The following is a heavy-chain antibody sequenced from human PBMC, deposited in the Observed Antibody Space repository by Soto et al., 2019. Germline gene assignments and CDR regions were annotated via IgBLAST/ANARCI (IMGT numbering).Heavy chain of an antibody. J-gene: IGHJ6*02. D-gene: IGHD5-12*01. CDR1: GYTFTRSG. CDR2: ISSYNGDT. CDR3: AREGVAPYYYYGMDV. Sequence: QVQLVQSGAEVKKPGASVKVSCKASGYTFTRSGISWVRQAPGQGPEWMGWISSYNGDTNYAQTSQGRVTMTTDTTTITAYMELRSLRSDDTAVYYCAREGVAPYYYYGMDVWGQGTPVTVSS. V-gene: IGHV1-18*01.